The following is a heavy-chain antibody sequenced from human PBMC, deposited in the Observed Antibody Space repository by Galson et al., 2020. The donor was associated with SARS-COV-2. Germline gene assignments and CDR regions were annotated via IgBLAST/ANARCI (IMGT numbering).Heavy chain of an antibody. V-gene: IGHV1-2*02. J-gene: IGHJ4*02. Sequence: GASVKVSCEASGYTFTAYYIQWVRQAPGQGLEWMGWINPDSGGTEFAQKFQGRVTMTKDTSISTAYMELSRLRSDDTAVYYCARVPHYDILTGYRLAIDYWGQGTLVTVSS. CDR2: INPDSGGT. CDR1: GYTFTAYY. CDR3: ARVPHYDILTGYRLAIDY. D-gene: IGHD3-9*01.